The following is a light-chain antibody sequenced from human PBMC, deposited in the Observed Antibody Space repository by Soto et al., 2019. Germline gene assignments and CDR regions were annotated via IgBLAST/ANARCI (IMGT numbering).Light chain of an antibody. CDR2: DAS. J-gene: IGKJ3*01. CDR3: QQRSNWPPT. V-gene: IGKV3-11*01. Sequence: EIVMTQSPATLSVPPGERATLSCRASQSVSSNFAWYQQRPGQAPRLLIYDASNRATGIPARFSGGGSGTDFTLTISSLEPEDFAVYYCQQRSNWPPTFGPGTKVDIK. CDR1: QSVSSN.